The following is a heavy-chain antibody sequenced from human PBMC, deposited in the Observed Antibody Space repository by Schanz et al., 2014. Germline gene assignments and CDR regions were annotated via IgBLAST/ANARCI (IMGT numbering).Heavy chain of an antibody. CDR1: GLIFSNYV. CDR2: SIGTSGGA. D-gene: IGHD3-16*01. CDR3: AKYRGEYRGRGNYRELEY. V-gene: IGHV3-23*01. Sequence: EAQLLESGGGLVQPGGSLKLSCAASGLIFSNYVMSWVRQAPGKGLEWVSSIGTSGGANYAKSVKGRFTISRDKSKNTLYMQMNSLRPEDTAVYYCAKYRGEYRGRGNYRELEYWGQGTLVTVSS. J-gene: IGHJ4*02.